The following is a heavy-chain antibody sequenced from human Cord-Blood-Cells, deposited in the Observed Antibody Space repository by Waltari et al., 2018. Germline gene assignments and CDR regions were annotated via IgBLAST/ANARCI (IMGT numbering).Heavy chain of an antibody. CDR3: AKDEYSSSWNFDY. CDR2: ISYDGSNK. CDR1: GFTFSSYG. Sequence: QVQLVESGGGVVQPGRSLRLSCAASGFTFSSYGMHWVRQAPGKGMEWGAVISYDGSNKYYADSVKDRFTISRDNSKNTLYLQMNSLRAEDTAVYYCAKDEYSSSWNFDYWGQGTLVTVSS. V-gene: IGHV3-30*18. D-gene: IGHD6-13*01. J-gene: IGHJ4*02.